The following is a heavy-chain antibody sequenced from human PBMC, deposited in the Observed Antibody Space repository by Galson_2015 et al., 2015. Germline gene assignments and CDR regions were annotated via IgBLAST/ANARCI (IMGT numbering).Heavy chain of an antibody. CDR2: IDPSDSYT. J-gene: IGHJ6*02. D-gene: IGHD2-21*01. CDR1: GYSFTSYW. Sequence: QSGAEVKKPGESLRISCKGYGYSFTSYWISWVRQMPGKGLEWMGRIDPSDSYTNYSPSFQGHVTISADKSISTAYLQWSSLKSSDTAIYYCARHGGLVSAPPPCDVWGQGTTVTVS. V-gene: IGHV5-10-1*01. CDR3: ARHGGLVSAPPPCDV.